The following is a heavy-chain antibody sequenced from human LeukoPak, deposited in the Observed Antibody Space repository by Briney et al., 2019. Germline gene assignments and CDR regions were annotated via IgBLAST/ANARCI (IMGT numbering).Heavy chain of an antibody. J-gene: IGHJ5*02. CDR2: ISTYNGHT. CDR3: ARDPVTYNYDSSGHPSANWFDP. D-gene: IGHD3-22*01. Sequence: ASVKVSCKASGYTFTSYGVSWVRQAPGQGLEWMGWISTYNGHTNYAQKLQDRVTMTTDTSTSTAYMELRSLRSDDTAVYYCARDPVTYNYDSSGHPSANWFDPWGQGTLVTASS. V-gene: IGHV1-18*01. CDR1: GYTFTSYG.